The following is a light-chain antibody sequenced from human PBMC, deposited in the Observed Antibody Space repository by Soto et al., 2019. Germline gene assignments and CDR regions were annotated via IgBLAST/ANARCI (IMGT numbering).Light chain of an antibody. CDR1: SRDVGGHNY. CDR3: SSYTATNTLV. CDR2: DVG. V-gene: IGLV2-14*03. Sequence: LTQPASLSGAPEQSITISCTGTSRDVGGHNYVSWYQQHPGKVPKLLIYDVGNRPSGVSDRFSGSKSGNTASLTISGLQAEDEADYYCSSYTATNTLVFGTGTKVTVL. J-gene: IGLJ1*01.